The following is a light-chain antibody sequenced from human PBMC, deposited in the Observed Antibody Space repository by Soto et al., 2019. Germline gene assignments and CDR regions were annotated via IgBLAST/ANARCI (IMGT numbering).Light chain of an antibody. Sequence: QSVLTQPASVSGSPGQSSTISCTGTSSDVGGYNYVSWYQQHPGNAPKLMIFDVSNRPSGVSNRFSGSKSGNTASLTISGLQAEDEADYYCSSYTSSSTYVFGTGTKVTVL. CDR1: SSDVGGYNY. CDR3: SSYTSSSTYV. CDR2: DVS. J-gene: IGLJ1*01. V-gene: IGLV2-14*03.